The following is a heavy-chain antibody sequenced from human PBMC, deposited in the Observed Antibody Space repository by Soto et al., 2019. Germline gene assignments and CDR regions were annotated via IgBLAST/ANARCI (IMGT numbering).Heavy chain of an antibody. V-gene: IGHV4-59*08. CDR1: GGSISSYY. J-gene: IGHJ6*02. CDR2: VHHSWGS. CDR3: ARQGFGPLHGLVDV. Sequence: QVQLQESGPGLVKPSETLSLSCTVSGGSISSYYWSWFRQSPGKRMEWIGYVHHSWGSSYNPSLRSRVAISLATSKSQFSLKVTSVPATDTAVYYCARQGFGPLHGLVDVWGQGTTVTVSS. D-gene: IGHD3-10*01.